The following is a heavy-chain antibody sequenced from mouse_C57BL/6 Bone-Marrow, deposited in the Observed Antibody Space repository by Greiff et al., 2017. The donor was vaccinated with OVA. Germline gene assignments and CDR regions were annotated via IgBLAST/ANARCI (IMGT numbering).Heavy chain of an antibody. J-gene: IGHJ2*01. Sequence: QVQLQQPGAELVMPGASVKLSCKASGYTFTSYWMHWVKQRPGQGLEWIGEIDPSDSYTNYNQKFKGKSTLTVDTSSSTAYMQLSSLTSEDSAVYYCARKAFNYYGSSSYDFDYWGRGTTLTVSS. D-gene: IGHD1-1*01. CDR3: ARKAFNYYGSSSYDFDY. CDR2: IDPSDSYT. CDR1: GYTFTSYW. V-gene: IGHV1-69*01.